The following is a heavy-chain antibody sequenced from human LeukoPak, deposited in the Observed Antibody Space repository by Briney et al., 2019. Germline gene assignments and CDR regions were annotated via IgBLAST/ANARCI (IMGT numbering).Heavy chain of an antibody. CDR3: ARAYYYDSSGYQFDY. D-gene: IGHD3-22*01. CDR1: GFTFDGYA. CDR2: ISWNSGTI. Sequence: QSGRSLRLSCAASGFTFDGYAMHWVRQAPGKGLEWVSGISWNSGTIRYADSVKGRFTISRDNSKNTLYLQMNSLRAEDTAVYYCARAYYYDSSGYQFDYWGQGTLVTVSS. J-gene: IGHJ4*02. V-gene: IGHV3-9*01.